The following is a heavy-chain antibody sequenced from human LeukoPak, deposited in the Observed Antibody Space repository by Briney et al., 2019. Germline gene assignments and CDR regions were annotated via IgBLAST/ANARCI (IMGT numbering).Heavy chain of an antibody. CDR3: ARGVDSSSWFRFLAFDI. V-gene: IGHV4-34*01. J-gene: IGHJ3*02. CDR2: INHSGST. CDR1: GGSFRGYY. Sequence: ASETLSPTCAVYGGSFRGYYWIWIRQPPGKGLEGIGEINHSGSTNYNPSLESRVTISVDTSKTQYSLKLSSVTAADTAVYYCARGVDSSSWFRFLAFDIWGQGTMVTVSS. D-gene: IGHD6-13*01.